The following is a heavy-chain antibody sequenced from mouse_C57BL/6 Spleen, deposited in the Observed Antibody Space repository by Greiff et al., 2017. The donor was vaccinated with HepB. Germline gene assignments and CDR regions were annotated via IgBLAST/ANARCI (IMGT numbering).Heavy chain of an antibody. CDR2: IYPGDGDT. V-gene: IGHV1-82*01. Sequence: QVQLQQSGPELVKPGASVKISCKASGYAFSSSWMNWVKQRPGKGLEWIGRIYPGDGDTNYNGKFKGKATLTADKSSSTAYMQLSSLTSEDSAVYFCARGSGSRGNFDYWGQGTTLTVSS. J-gene: IGHJ2*01. CDR3: ARGSGSRGNFDY. D-gene: IGHD1-1*01. CDR1: GYAFSSSW.